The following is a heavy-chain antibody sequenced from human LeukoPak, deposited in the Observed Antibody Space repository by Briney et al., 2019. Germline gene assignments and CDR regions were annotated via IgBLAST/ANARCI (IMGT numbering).Heavy chain of an antibody. CDR1: GYTFTSYY. CDR2: IIPIFGTA. D-gene: IGHD2-2*02. CDR3: ARNRGGVVPAAIRHYYYYYGMDV. J-gene: IGHJ6*02. V-gene: IGHV1-69*13. Sequence: GASVKVSCKASGYTFTSYYMHWVRQAPGQGLEWMGGIIPIFGTANYAQKFQGRVTITADESTSTAYMELSSLRSEDTAVYYCARNRGGVVPAAIRHYYYYYGMDVWGQGTTVTVSS.